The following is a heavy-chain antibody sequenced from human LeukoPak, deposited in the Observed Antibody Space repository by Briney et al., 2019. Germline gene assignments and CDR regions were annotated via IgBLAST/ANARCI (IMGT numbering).Heavy chain of an antibody. CDR2: INPNSGGT. CDR1: GYTFTDYY. CDR3: ARGRLRASGVGYCSSTSCRWAEYFQH. Sequence: GATVKISCKASGYTFTDYYIHWVQQAPGKGLEWMGWINPNSGGTNYAQKFQGRVTMTRDTSISTAYMELSRLRSDDTAVYYCARGRLRASGVGYCSSTSCRWAEYFQHWGQGTLATVSS. J-gene: IGHJ1*01. V-gene: IGHV1-2*02. D-gene: IGHD2-2*01.